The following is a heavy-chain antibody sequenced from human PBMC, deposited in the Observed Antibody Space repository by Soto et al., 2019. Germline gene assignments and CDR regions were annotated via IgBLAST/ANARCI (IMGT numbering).Heavy chain of an antibody. CDR3: ARPKGTYSSGYYYFDF. J-gene: IGHJ4*02. CDR2: IIPLFGTA. D-gene: IGHD6-19*01. V-gene: IGHV1-69*01. CDR1: GGTFSTYA. Sequence: QVQLEQSGAEVKQPGSSVRVSCKTSGGTFSTYAINWVRQAPGQGLEWMGAIIPLFGTADYSQKFQGRVIITADESTSKAYLELSSLRSDDTAVYFCARPKGTYSSGYYYFDFWGQGTLVTVSS.